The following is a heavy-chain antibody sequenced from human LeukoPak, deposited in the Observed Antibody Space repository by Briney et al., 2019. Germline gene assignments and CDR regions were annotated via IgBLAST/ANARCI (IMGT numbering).Heavy chain of an antibody. J-gene: IGHJ4*02. Sequence: QXPGXGVXXXSGITGSGDITYYADSVKGQFTISRDNSKNTLYLQMNSLRAEDTARYYCARGLRGYSYGTGNADYWGQGTLVTVSS. CDR3: ARGLRGYSYGTGNADY. V-gene: IGHV3-23*01. CDR2: ITGSGDIT. D-gene: IGHD5-18*01.